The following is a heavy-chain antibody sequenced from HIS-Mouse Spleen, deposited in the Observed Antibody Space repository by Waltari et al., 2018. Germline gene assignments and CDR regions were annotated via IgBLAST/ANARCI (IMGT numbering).Heavy chain of an antibody. CDR3: ARSRTGGWYFDL. CDR2: IYYSGST. V-gene: IGHV4-39*07. Sequence: QLQLQESGPGLVKPSETLSLTCTVAAGSISRSSYYWGGIRPPPGKGLEWIGSIYYSGSTYYNPSLKSRVTISVDTSKNQFSLKLSSVTAADTAVYYCARSRTGGWYFDLWGRGTLVTVSS. CDR1: AGSISRSSYY. J-gene: IGHJ2*01. D-gene: IGHD7-27*01.